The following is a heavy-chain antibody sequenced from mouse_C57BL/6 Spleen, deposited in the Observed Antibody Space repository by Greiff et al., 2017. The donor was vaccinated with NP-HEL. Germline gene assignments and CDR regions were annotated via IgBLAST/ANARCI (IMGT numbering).Heavy chain of an antibody. J-gene: IGHJ1*03. D-gene: IGHD1-1*01. CDR2: IYPGSGST. V-gene: IGHV1-55*01. CDR3: ARTLITTVGYFDV. Sequence: QVQLQQSGAELVKPGASVKMSCKASGYTFTSYWITWVKQRPGQGLEWIGDIYPGSGSTNYNEKFKSKATLTVDTSSSTAYMQLSSLTSEDSAVYYCARTLITTVGYFDVWGTGTTVTVSS. CDR1: GYTFTSYW.